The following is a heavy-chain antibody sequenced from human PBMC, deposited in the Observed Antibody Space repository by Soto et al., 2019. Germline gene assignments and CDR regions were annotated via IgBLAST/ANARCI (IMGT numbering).Heavy chain of an antibody. Sequence: EVQLVESGGGLVKPGGSLRLSCAASGFTFSSYSMNWVRQAPGKGLEWVSSISSSSSYIYYADSVKGRFTISRDNAKNSLYLQMNSLRAEDTAVYYCARGETKPVLRFLEWLYNWFDPWGQGTLVTVSS. V-gene: IGHV3-21*01. CDR2: ISSSSSYI. CDR3: ARGETKPVLRFLEWLYNWFDP. J-gene: IGHJ5*02. D-gene: IGHD3-3*01. CDR1: GFTFSSYS.